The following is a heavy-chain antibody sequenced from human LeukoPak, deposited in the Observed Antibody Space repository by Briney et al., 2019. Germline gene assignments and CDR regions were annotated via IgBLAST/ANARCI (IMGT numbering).Heavy chain of an antibody. CDR1: GFTSDDYA. J-gene: IGHJ4*02. Sequence: GGSLRLSCAASGFTSDDYAMHWVRQAPGKGLEWVSGISWNSGSIGYADSVKGRFTISRDNAKNSLYLQMNSLRAEDTALYYCAKGGVDTAMVTRFDYWGQGTLVTVSS. V-gene: IGHV3-9*02. CDR3: AKGGVDTAMVTRFDY. CDR2: ISWNSGSI. D-gene: IGHD5-18*01.